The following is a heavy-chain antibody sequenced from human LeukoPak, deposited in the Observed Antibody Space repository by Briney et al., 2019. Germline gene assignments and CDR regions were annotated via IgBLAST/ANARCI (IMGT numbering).Heavy chain of an antibody. CDR3: TTGTTGYYFDY. D-gene: IGHD1-1*01. CDR2: IIPIFGTA. CDR1: GGTFSSYA. Sequence: SVKVSCKASGGTFSSYAISWVRQAPGQGLEWMGGIIPIFGTANYAQKFRGRVTITADESTSTAYMELSSLRSEDTAVYYCTTGTTGYYFDYWGQGTLVTVSS. J-gene: IGHJ4*02. V-gene: IGHV1-69*01.